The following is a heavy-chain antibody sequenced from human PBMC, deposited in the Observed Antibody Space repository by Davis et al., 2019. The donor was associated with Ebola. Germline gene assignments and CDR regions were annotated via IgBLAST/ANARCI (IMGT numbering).Heavy chain of an antibody. D-gene: IGHD6-13*01. CDR3: ARDSPGYSSSFGY. V-gene: IGHV3-33*01. J-gene: IGHJ4*02. CDR2: IWYDGSNK. CDR1: GFTFSSYG. Sequence: GGSLRLSCAASGFTFSSYGMHWVRQAPGKGLEWVAVIWYDGSNKYYADSVKGRFTISRDNSKNTLYLQMNSLRAEDTAVYYCARDSPGYSSSFGYWGQGTLVTVSS.